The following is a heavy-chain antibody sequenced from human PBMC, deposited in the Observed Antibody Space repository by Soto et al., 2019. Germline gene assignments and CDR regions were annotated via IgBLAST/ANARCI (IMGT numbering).Heavy chain of an antibody. V-gene: IGHV1-69*08. J-gene: IGHJ5*02. CDR2: IIPILGIA. Sequence: QVQLVQSGAEVKKPGSSVKVSCKASGGTFSSYTISWVRQAPGQGLEWMGRIIPILGIANYAQKFQGRVTITADKSTSTAYMELSSLRSEDTAVYYCAREVYYDFWSGYYPPSWFDPWGQGTLVTVSS. D-gene: IGHD3-3*01. CDR1: GGTFSSYT. CDR3: AREVYYDFWSGYYPPSWFDP.